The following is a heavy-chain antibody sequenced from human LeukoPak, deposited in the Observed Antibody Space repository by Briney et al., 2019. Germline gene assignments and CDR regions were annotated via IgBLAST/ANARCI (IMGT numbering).Heavy chain of an antibody. D-gene: IGHD4-17*01. CDR3: AASTTVRDY. Sequence: SETLSLTCTVSGGSISNSDYYWAWIRQPPGKGLEWIGSIYYSESTYYSPSLKSRVTIYVDTSKNQFSLKLSSVTAADTAVYYCAASTTVRDYWGQGTLVTVSS. V-gene: IGHV4-39*07. J-gene: IGHJ4*02. CDR2: IYYSEST. CDR1: GGSISNSDYY.